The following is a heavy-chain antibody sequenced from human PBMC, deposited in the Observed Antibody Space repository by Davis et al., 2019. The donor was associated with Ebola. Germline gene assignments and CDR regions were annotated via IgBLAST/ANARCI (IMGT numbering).Heavy chain of an antibody. V-gene: IGHV3-21*04. J-gene: IGHJ4*02. Sequence: GESLKISCAASGFTFSSYSMNWVRQAPGKGLEWVSSISSSSSYIYYADSVKGRFTISRDNAKNSLYLQMNSLRAEDTALYFCARGQIGYSGRFRFDSWGQGTLVTVSS. CDR3: ARGQIGYSGRFRFDS. D-gene: IGHD5-12*01. CDR1: GFTFSSYS. CDR2: ISSSSSYI.